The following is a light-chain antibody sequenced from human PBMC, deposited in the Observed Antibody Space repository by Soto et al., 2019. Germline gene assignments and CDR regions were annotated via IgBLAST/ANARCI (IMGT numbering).Light chain of an antibody. J-gene: IGKJ5*01. CDR3: HQRQYWPLIT. V-gene: IGKV3-11*01. CDR1: QDISNY. CDR2: DAS. Sequence: TQSPSSLSASVGDRVTITCQASQDISNYLNWYQQKPGQAPRLLISDASNRATGIPARFSGSGSGTDFTLTISSLEPEDFAVYYCHQRQYWPLITFGQGTRLEI.